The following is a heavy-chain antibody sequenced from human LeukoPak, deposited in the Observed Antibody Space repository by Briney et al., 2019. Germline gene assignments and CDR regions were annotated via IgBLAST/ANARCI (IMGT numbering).Heavy chain of an antibody. CDR2: INPSGGST. J-gene: IGHJ4*02. Sequence: ASVKVSCKASGYTLTSYYMHWVRQAPGQGLEWMGIINPSGGSTSDAQKFQGRVTMTRDTSTSTVYMELSSLRSEDTAVYYCARVFSGAIGFDYWGQGTLVTVSS. CDR1: GYTLTSYY. CDR3: ARVFSGAIGFDY. V-gene: IGHV1-46*01. D-gene: IGHD1-26*01.